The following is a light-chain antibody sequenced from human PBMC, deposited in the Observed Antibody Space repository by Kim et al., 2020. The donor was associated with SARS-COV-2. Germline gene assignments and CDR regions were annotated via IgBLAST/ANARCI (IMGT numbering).Light chain of an antibody. J-gene: IGLJ3*02. V-gene: IGLV2-14*03. CDR2: DVS. CDR3: SSYTSSSTWV. CDR1: SSDVGGYNY. Sequence: QSALTQPASASGSPGQSITISCTGTSSDVGGYNYFSWYQQHPGKAPKLMIYDVSNRPAGVSNRFSGSKSGNTASLTISGLQAEDEADYYCSSYTSSSTWVFGGGTQLTVL.